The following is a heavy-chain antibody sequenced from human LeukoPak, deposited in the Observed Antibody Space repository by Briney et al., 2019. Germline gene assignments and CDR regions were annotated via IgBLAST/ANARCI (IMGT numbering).Heavy chain of an antibody. J-gene: IGHJ4*02. CDR2: IYYSGST. Sequence: PSETLSLTCTVSGGSISSSSYYWGWIRQPPGKGLEWIGSIYYSGSTYYNPSLKSRVTISVDTSKNQFSLKLSSVTAADTAVYYCARERQDYVWGSYRLIYFDYWGQGTLVTVSS. V-gene: IGHV4-39*02. CDR1: GGSISSSSYY. CDR3: ARERQDYVWGSYRLIYFDY. D-gene: IGHD3-16*02.